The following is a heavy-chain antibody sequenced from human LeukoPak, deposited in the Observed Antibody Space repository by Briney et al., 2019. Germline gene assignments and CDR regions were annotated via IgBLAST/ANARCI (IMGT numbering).Heavy chain of an antibody. Sequence: GESLKISCKGSGYSFTSYWIGWVRQMPGKGLEWMGVIYPGDSDTRYSPSFQGQVTISADKSISTAYLQWSSLKASDTAMYYCARVHARDYHDSSGYYFDYWGQGTLVTVSS. V-gene: IGHV5-51*01. J-gene: IGHJ4*02. CDR1: GYSFTSYW. CDR2: IYPGDSDT. CDR3: ARVHARDYHDSSGYYFDY. D-gene: IGHD3-22*01.